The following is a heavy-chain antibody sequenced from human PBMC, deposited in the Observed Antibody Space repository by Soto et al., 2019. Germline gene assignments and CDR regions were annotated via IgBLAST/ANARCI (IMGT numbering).Heavy chain of an antibody. J-gene: IGHJ5*02. Sequence: GGSLRLSCAASGFTFSSYAMHWVRQAPGKGLEYVSAISSNGGSTYYADSVKGRFTISRDNSKNTLYLQMGSLRAEDMAVYYCEREGYSGSFDPWGQGTLVTVSS. CDR3: EREGYSGSFDP. D-gene: IGHD1-26*01. V-gene: IGHV3-64*02. CDR2: ISSNGGST. CDR1: GFTFSSYA.